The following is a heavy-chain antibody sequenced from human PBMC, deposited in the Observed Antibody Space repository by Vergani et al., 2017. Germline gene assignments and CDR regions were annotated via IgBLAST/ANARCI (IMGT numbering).Heavy chain of an antibody. Sequence: QVQLVESGGGVVQPGRSLRLSCAASGFTFSSYAMHWVRQAPGKGLEWVAVISYDGSNKYYADSVKGRFTISRDNSKNTLYLQMNSLRAEDTAVYYCARPDCSSTSCWNYYYGMDVWGQGTTVTVSS. CDR2: ISYDGSNK. CDR1: GFTFSSYA. J-gene: IGHJ6*02. CDR3: ARPDCSSTSCWNYYYGMDV. D-gene: IGHD2-2*01. V-gene: IGHV3-30-3*01.